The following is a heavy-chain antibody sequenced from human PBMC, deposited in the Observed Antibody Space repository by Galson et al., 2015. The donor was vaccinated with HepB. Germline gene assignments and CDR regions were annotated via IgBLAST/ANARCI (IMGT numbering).Heavy chain of an antibody. CDR2: TYYRTKWYD. D-gene: IGHD1-14*01. J-gene: IGHJ5*02. Sequence: CAISGDSVSRTSASWHWTRQSPSRGLEWLGRTYYRTKWYDDYEVSVRSRISINPDTSKNQVSLHLNSVTPEDTAVYYCARGEHGNRVSLFDPWGQGILVTVSS. CDR3: ARGEHGNRVSLFDP. CDR1: GDSVSRTSAS. V-gene: IGHV6-1*01.